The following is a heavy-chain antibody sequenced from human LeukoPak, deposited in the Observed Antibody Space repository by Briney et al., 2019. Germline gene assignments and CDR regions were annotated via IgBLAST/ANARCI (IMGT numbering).Heavy chain of an antibody. J-gene: IGHJ5*02. CDR3: AKVTPSFAHNWFDP. CDR1: GGSISTYY. CDR2: VYHSGST. V-gene: IGHV4-59*12. D-gene: IGHD3-10*01. Sequence: SETLSLTCTVSGGSISTYYWSWMRQSPEKGLEWIGDVYHSGSTNYNPSLKSRVTISVDTSKNQFSLRLTSVTAADTAVYYCAKVTPSFAHNWFDPWGQGTLVTVSS.